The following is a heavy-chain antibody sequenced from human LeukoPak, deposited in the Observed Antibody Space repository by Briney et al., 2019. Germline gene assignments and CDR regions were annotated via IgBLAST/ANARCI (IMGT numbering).Heavy chain of an antibody. CDR1: GFTFSSYA. D-gene: IGHD1-1*01. CDR3: STVKHF. V-gene: IGHV3-23*01. J-gene: IGHJ4*02. CDR2: ISGSGGST. Sequence: GGSLRLSCAASGFTFSSYAMSWVRQAPGKGLEWVPAISGSGGSTYYADSVKGRFTISRDDVKNMLYLQMNSLRVEDTGLYYCSTVKHFWGQGTLVTVSS.